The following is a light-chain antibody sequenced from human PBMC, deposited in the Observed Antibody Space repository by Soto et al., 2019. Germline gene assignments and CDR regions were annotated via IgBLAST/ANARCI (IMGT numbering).Light chain of an antibody. CDR1: SSDIGAYDY. Sequence: QSVLTQPASVSGSPGQSITISCSGTSSDIGAYDYVSWYQQHPGKPPKLMIYNVNNRPSGVSYRFSGSKSGNTASLTISGLQAEDETDYFCSLYSSNGSLIFGPGTKVTVL. J-gene: IGLJ1*01. V-gene: IGLV2-14*03. CDR3: SLYSSNGSLI. CDR2: NVN.